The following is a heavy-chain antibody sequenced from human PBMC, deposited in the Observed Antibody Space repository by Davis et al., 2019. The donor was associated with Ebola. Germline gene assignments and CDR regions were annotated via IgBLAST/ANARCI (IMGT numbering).Heavy chain of an antibody. CDR2: ISSNGGST. J-gene: IGHJ4*02. CDR1: GFTFSSYA. Sequence: GESLKISCSASGFTFSSYAMHWVRQAPGKGLEYVSAISSNGGSTYYADSVKGRFTISRDNSKNTLYLQMSSLRAEDTAVYYCAREVGPVYFDYWGQGTLVTVSS. V-gene: IGHV3-64D*08. CDR3: AREVGPVYFDY.